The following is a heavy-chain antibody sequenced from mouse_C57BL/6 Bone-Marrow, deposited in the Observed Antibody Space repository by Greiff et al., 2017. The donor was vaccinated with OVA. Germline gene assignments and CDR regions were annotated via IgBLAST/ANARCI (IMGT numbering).Heavy chain of an antibody. CDR3: ARQGAYYDFPYFDY. D-gene: IGHD2-4*01. CDR2: ISSGGSYT. V-gene: IGHV5-6*01. Sequence: EVQLVESGGDLVKPGGSLKLSCAASGFTFSSYGMSWVRQTPDKRLEWVATISSGGSYTYYPDSVKGRFTISRDNAKNTLYLQMSSLKSEDTAMYYGARQGAYYDFPYFDYWGQGTTLTVSS. CDR1: GFTFSSYG. J-gene: IGHJ2*01.